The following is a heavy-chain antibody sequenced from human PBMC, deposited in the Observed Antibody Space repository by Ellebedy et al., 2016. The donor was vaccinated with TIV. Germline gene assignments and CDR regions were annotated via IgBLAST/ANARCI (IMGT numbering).Heavy chain of an antibody. J-gene: IGHJ6*02. Sequence: GESLKISCKASGYTFTTYAIHWVRQAPGQRPEWMGWINAGIGNTKYSDNFQGRVTITTDTSASTAYMELSSLRSEDTAVYYCARRFDIVTGSYPRGYYGLDIWGQGTTVTVSS. V-gene: IGHV1-3*01. D-gene: IGHD3-9*01. CDR3: ARRFDIVTGSYPRGYYGLDI. CDR1: GYTFTTYA. CDR2: INAGIGNT.